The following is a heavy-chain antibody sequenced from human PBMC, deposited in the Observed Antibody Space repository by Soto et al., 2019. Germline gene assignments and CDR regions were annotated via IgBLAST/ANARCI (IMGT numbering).Heavy chain of an antibody. CDR1: GFTFSSYA. V-gene: IGHV3-23*01. J-gene: IGHJ4*02. CDR2: ISGSGGST. D-gene: IGHD4-17*01. CDR3: AKENDYGDSFPVTSGGY. Sequence: GGSLSLSCAASGFTFSSYAMSWVRQAPGKGLEWVSAISGSGGSTYYADSVKGRFTISRDNSKNTLYLQMNSLRAEDTAVYYCAKENDYGDSFPVTSGGYWGQGTLVTVSS.